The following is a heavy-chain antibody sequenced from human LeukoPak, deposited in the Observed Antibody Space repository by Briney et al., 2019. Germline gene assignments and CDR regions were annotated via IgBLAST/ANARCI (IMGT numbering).Heavy chain of an antibody. CDR1: GGSLSSSTYY. CDR3: ARHDYNNPEY. CDR2: IYYSGST. D-gene: IGHD4-11*01. V-gene: IGHV4-39*01. J-gene: IGHJ4*02. Sequence: SETLSLTCTVSGGSLSSSTYYWDWIRQPPGKGLEWIGSIYYSGSTYYSPSLKSRLTISVDTSKNQFSLKLSSVTAADTAVYYCARHDYNNPEYWGQGTLVTVFS.